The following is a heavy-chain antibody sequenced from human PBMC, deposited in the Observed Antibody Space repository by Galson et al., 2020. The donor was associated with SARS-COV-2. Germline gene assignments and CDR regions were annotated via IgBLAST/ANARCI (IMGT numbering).Heavy chain of an antibody. J-gene: IGHJ4*02. CDR2: IDDAGTRT. D-gene: IGHD3-10*01. CDR1: GLTFNIFW. V-gene: IGHV3-7*05. Sequence: TGGSLRLSCRAYGLTFNIFWMSWVRQSPGKGLEWVANIDDAGTRTYYVDSVRGRFTISRDNAKNSLYLEMNNRRVDDSAVYYCGTAGDYWGQGTLVTVSS. CDR3: GTAGDY.